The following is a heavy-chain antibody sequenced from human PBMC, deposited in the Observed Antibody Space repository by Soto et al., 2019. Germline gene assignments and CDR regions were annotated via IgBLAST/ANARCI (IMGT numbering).Heavy chain of an antibody. CDR1: GFPFSDHW. J-gene: IGHJ3*02. Sequence: EVQLVESGGGLVQPGGSLRLSCVASGFPFSDHWMTWVRQAPGRRPEWVANIKPDGSEKYYVDSVRGRFTISRDNAKNSVSLQMNSRGAEDPAVYYCASIRGGGLYDMWGQGTRVAVSS. D-gene: IGHD3-10*01. V-gene: IGHV3-7*05. CDR3: ASIRGGGLYDM. CDR2: IKPDGSEK.